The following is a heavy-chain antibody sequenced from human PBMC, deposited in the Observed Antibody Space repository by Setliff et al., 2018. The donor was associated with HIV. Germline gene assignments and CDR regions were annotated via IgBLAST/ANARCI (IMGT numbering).Heavy chain of an antibody. V-gene: IGHV3-74*01. D-gene: IGHD3-10*01. J-gene: IGHJ4*02. CDR2: ISKMGTTI. CDR3: VRAAESH. Sequence: GGSLRLSCAASGLTLSDYWMHWVRQAPRKGLEWVSHISKMGTTIKYADSVKGRFTISRDDAKNTLYLQMNSPRVEDTAVYYCVRAAESHWGQGTVVTVSS. CDR1: GLTLSDYW.